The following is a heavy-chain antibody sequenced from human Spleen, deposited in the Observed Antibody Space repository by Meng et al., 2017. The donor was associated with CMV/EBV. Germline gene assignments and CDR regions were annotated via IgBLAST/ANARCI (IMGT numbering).Heavy chain of an antibody. Sequence: VASGFTFSNYDMSWVRQDPGKGLVWVSVIYSGDNRTYYGDSVRGRFTISRDNSKHKLYLQMNSLRVEDTAVYYCVKDDNGYTGEGGSWGQGTLVTVSS. J-gene: IGHJ5*02. CDR3: VKDDNGYTGEGGS. V-gene: IGHV3-23*03. CDR2: IYSGDNRT. CDR1: GFTFSNYD. D-gene: IGHD5-18*01.